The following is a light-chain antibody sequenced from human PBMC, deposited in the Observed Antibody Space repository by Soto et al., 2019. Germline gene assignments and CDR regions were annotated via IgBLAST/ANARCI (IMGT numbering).Light chain of an antibody. CDR1: TGAVTSGYY. CDR3: LLFYAGAWV. V-gene: IGLV7-43*01. CDR2: STS. Sequence: QAVVTQEPSLTVSPGGTVTLTCASNTGAVTSGYYPNWFQQKPGQTPRVLIYSTSNRHFWTPARFSGSLLGGKAALTLSGVQPADEADYYCLLFYAGAWVFGGGTKLTVL. J-gene: IGLJ3*02.